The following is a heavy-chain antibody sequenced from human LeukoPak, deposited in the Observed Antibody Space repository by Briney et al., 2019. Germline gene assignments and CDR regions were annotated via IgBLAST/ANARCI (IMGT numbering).Heavy chain of an antibody. CDR1: GFTLSSYS. CDR3: AKGLNYHIDF. D-gene: IGHD1-7*01. CDR2: ISTTSNTI. V-gene: IGHV3-48*01. Sequence: GGSLRLSCAASGFTLSSYSMIWVRQAPGKGLEWVSYISTTSNTIYYADSVRGRFTISRDNSKNTLYLQMNSLRPEDTALFYCAKGLNYHIDFWGQGTLVTVSS. J-gene: IGHJ4*02.